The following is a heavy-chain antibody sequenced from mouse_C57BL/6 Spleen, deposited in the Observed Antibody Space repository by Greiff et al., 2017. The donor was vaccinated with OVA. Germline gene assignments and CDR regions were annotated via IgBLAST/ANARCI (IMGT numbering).Heavy chain of an antibody. J-gene: IGHJ2*01. V-gene: IGHV1-63*01. CDR1: GYTFTNYW. D-gene: IGHD1-1*01. CDR2: IYPGGGYT. Sequence: VQGVESGAELVRPGTSVKMSCKASGYTFTNYWIGWAKQRPGHGLEWIGDIYPGGGYTNYNEKFKGKATLTADKSSSTAYMQFSSLTSEDSAIYYCARVDTTVVALYYFDYWGQGTTLTVSS. CDR3: ARVDTTVVALYYFDY.